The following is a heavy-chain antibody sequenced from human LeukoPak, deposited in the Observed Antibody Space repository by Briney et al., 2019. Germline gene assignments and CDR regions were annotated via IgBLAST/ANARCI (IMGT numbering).Heavy chain of an antibody. CDR3: TRDWLTHCTNGVCSAVAGTFFPLLDKGGFDY. J-gene: IGHJ4*02. CDR1: GFTFGDYA. Sequence: GGSLRLSCTASGFTFGDYALSWFRKAPGKGLGWVGFFRSKAFGGTTDYAGSLKGRFTISRDDSKSIAYLQMNSLKTEDTAVYYCTRDWLTHCTNGVCSAVAGTFFPLLDKGGFDYWGQGALVTVSS. V-gene: IGHV3-49*03. CDR2: FRSKAFGGTT. D-gene: IGHD2-8*01.